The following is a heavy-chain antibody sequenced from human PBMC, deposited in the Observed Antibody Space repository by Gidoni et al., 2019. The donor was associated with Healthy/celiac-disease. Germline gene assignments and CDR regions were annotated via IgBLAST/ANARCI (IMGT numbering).Heavy chain of an antibody. CDR1: GGTFRSYA. V-gene: IGHV1-69*01. CDR3: ARVPLGYCSGGSCYSSIFDY. CDR2: IIPIFGTA. D-gene: IGHD2-15*01. J-gene: IGHJ4*02. Sequence: QVQLVQSGAEVKKPGSSVKVSCKASGGTFRSYAISWVRQAPGQGLEWMGGIIPIFGTANYAQKFQGRVTITADESTSTAYMELSSLRSEDTAVYYCARVPLGYCSGGSCYSSIFDYWGQGTLVTVSS.